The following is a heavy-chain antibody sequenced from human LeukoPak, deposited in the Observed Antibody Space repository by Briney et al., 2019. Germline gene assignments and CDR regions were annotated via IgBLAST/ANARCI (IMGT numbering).Heavy chain of an antibody. CDR3: AKNPWRDNSGYYYFDY. CDR1: GFTFTSYA. CDR2: ISGSGATR. V-gene: IGHV3-23*01. J-gene: IGHJ4*02. Sequence: GGSLRLSCAASGFTFTSYAMSWVRQAPGKGLEWVSAISGSGATRYYADSVKGRFTISRDNSKNTLYLHMNSLRAEDTAVYYCAKNPWRDNSGYYYFDYWGQGTLVTVSS. D-gene: IGHD3-22*01.